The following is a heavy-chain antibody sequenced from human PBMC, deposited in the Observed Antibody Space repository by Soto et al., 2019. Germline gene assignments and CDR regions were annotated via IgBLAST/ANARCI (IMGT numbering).Heavy chain of an antibody. V-gene: IGHV1-69*04. CDR3: ARDTGRFGELLTFDY. D-gene: IGHD3-10*01. CDR1: GGTFSSYT. J-gene: IGHJ4*02. Sequence: GASVKVSCKASGGTFSSYTISWVRQAPGQGLEWMGRIIPILGIANYAQKFQGRVTITADKSTSTAYMELSSLRSEDTAVYYCARDTGRFGELLTFDYWGQGTLVTVSP. CDR2: IIPILGIA.